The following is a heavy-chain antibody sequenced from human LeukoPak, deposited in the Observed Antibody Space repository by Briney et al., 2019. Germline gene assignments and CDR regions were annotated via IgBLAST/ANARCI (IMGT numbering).Heavy chain of an antibody. CDR3: ARHGMVYAIRKSRGAFDI. CDR2: IHPADSDT. CDR1: GYTFTNYW. V-gene: IGHV5-51*01. J-gene: IGHJ3*02. D-gene: IGHD2-8*01. Sequence: GESLRISCKGSGYTFTNYWIGWVRQMPGKGLEWMGIIHPADSDTRYSPSSQGQVTISADKSISTAYLQWSSLKASDTAMYYCARHGMVYAIRKSRGAFDIWGQGTMVTVSS.